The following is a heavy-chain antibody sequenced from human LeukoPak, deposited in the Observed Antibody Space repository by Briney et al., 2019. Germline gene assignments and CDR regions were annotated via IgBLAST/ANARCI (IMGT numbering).Heavy chain of an antibody. CDR3: AREVSEGFDF. CDR1: GFTFSGYS. J-gene: IGHJ4*02. CDR2: FGTRSTSI. D-gene: IGHD3-22*01. V-gene: IGHV3-21*01. Sequence: GGSLRLSCTASGFTFSGYSMNWIRQAPGKGLEWVSSFGTRSTSIYHAGSVKGRFAISRDNAKNSLYLQMNSLRAEDTALYYCAREVSEGFDFWGRGTLVTVSS.